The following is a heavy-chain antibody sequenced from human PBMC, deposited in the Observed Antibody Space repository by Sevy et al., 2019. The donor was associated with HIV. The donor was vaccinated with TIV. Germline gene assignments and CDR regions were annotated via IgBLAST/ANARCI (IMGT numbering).Heavy chain of an antibody. CDR1: DYTFSTQG. CDR2: IRAYNGNT. J-gene: IGHJ4*02. V-gene: IGHV1-18*01. Sequence: ASVKVSCKASDYTFSTQGFNWVRQAPGQGLEWMGWIRAYNGNTKYAQKFQGRVTMPTDTSTSTAYMELRSLTSDDTAVYYCARDWAPGYYYDAIGVKRDYYFDYWGQGTLVTVSS. CDR3: ARDWAPGYYYDAIGVKRDYYFDY. D-gene: IGHD3-22*01.